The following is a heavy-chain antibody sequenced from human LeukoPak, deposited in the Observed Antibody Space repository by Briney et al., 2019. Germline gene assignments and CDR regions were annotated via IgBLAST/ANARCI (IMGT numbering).Heavy chain of an antibody. CDR2: IYYSGST. V-gene: IGHV4-59*01. Sequence: SETLSLTCTVSGGSISSYYWSWIRQPLGKGLEWIGYIYYSGSTNYNPSLKSRVTISVDTSKNQFSLKLSSVTAADTAVYYCATNGYGGNGWFDPWGQGTLVTVSS. CDR1: GGSISSYY. CDR3: ATNGYGGNGWFDP. D-gene: IGHD4-23*01. J-gene: IGHJ5*02.